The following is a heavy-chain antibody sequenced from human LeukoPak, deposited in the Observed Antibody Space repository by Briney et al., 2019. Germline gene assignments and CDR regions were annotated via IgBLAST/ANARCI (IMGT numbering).Heavy chain of an antibody. CDR2: INPNSGDT. CDR3: ARAKGNYDILTGYYPHWYFDL. D-gene: IGHD3-9*01. CDR1: GYTFTGYY. Sequence: GASVKVSCKASGYTFTGYYMHWVRQAPGQGLEWLGWINPNSGDTNYAQKLQGRVSMTRDMSISTCYMELSSLRSDDTAVYYCARAKGNYDILTGYYPHWYFDLWGRGTLVTVSS. V-gene: IGHV1-2*02. J-gene: IGHJ2*01.